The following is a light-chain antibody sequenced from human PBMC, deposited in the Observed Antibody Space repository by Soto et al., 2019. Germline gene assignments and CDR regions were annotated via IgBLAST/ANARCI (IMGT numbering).Light chain of an antibody. CDR2: NGN. CDR3: AAWDDTLNGPV. J-gene: IGLJ2*01. V-gene: IGLV1-44*01. Sequence: QPVLTQPPSASGTPGQWVTISCSGGSSDIGSNTVHWYQHLPGTAPKLLIYNGNQRPSGVPDRFSGSKSGTSASLAICGLQSEDEADYYCAAWDDTLNGPVFGGGTKLTVL. CDR1: SSDIGSNT.